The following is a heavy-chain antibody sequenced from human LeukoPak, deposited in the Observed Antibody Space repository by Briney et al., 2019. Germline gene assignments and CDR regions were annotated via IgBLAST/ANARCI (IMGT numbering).Heavy chain of an antibody. J-gene: IGHJ4*02. V-gene: IGHV3-30*18. CDR2: ISYDGSNE. D-gene: IGHD2-21*01. CDR1: GFTFSTYG. CDR3: AKEFNRGLPDY. Sequence: GGSLRLSCAAPGFTFSTYGMHWVRQAPGKGLEWVAVISYDGSNEYYADSVKGRFTISRDNSKNTLYLQMSSLRAEDTAVYYCAKEFNRGLPDYWGQGTLVTVPS.